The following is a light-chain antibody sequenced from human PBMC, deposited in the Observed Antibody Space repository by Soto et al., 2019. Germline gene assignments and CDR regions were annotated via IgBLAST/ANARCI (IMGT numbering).Light chain of an antibody. J-gene: IGKJ1*01. Sequence: DIQMTQSPSTLSASVGDRVTITCRASQSISSWLAWYQQKPGKAPKLLIYKASSLESGVPSRFSGSGSGTEFTLTISSLQPDDFATCYCQQYNSYPPWTFGQGTKVDIK. CDR1: QSISSW. V-gene: IGKV1-5*03. CDR2: KAS. CDR3: QQYNSYPPWT.